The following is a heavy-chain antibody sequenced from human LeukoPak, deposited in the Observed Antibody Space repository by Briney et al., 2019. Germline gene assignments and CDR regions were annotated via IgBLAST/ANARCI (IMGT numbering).Heavy chain of an antibody. Sequence: ASVKVSCKASGYTFTGYYMHWVRQAPGQGLEWMGWINPNSGGTNYAQKFQGRVTMTRDTSISTAYMELSRLRSDDTAVYYCAGGPYDFWSGYYTYYFDYWGQGTLVTVSS. J-gene: IGHJ4*02. CDR3: AGGPYDFWSGYYTYYFDY. CDR2: INPNSGGT. CDR1: GYTFTGYY. V-gene: IGHV1-2*02. D-gene: IGHD3-3*01.